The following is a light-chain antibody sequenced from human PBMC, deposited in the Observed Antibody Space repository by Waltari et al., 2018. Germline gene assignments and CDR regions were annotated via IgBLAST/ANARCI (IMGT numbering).Light chain of an antibody. Sequence: DIQMTQSPSSVSASIGDRVTMTGRASQDIRTWLAWYQQKPGRAPKLLVYSASSLVFGVPSRFSGSGSGTDFTLTINSVQPEDVGTYYCQQANSFPHTYGQGTNLE. J-gene: IGKJ2*01. CDR2: SAS. CDR3: QQANSFPHT. V-gene: IGKV1-12*01. CDR1: QDIRTW.